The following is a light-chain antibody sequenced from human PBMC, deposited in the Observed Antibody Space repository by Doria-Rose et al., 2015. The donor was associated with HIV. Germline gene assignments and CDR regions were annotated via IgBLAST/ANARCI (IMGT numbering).Light chain of an antibody. Sequence: TQSPGTLSLSPSERATLSCRASQSVSANYLARYQQRPGQSPRLLIYGASSRATDIPDRFSGSGSGTDFTLTISRLEPEDFAVYCCHQYASSRTFGQGTKVEIK. V-gene: IGKV3-20*01. J-gene: IGKJ1*01. CDR3: HQYASSRT. CDR2: GAS. CDR1: QSVSANY.